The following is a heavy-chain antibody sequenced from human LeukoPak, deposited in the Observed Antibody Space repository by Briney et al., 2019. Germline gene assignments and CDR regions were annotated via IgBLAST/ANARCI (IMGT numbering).Heavy chain of an antibody. V-gene: IGHV3-23*01. D-gene: IGHD3-22*01. J-gene: IGHJ4*02. CDR2: INGSGGST. CDR3: AKSSYYDSSGYYREYYFDY. CDR1: GFTFSTYA. Sequence: PGGSLRLSCAASGFTFSTYAMSWVRQAPGKGLEWVSAINGSGGSTNYADSVKGRVTVSRDNSKSTLYLQMNSLRAEDTAVYYCAKSSYYDSSGYYREYYFDYWGQGTLVTVSS.